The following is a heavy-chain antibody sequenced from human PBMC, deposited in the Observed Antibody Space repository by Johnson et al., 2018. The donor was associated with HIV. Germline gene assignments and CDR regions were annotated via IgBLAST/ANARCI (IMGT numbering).Heavy chain of an antibody. CDR2: VSGRGGST. CDR3: ARDGRGLDAFDI. Sequence: EVQVVESGGGVVRPGGSLRLSCGASGFTFSNYAMSWVRQALGKGLEWVSGVSGRGGSTYYADSVKGRFTISRDNSKNTLYLQRNSLRAEDTAVYYCARDGRGLDAFDIWGQGTMLTVTS. J-gene: IGHJ3*02. D-gene: IGHD3/OR15-3a*01. CDR1: GFTFSNYA. V-gene: IGHV3-23*04.